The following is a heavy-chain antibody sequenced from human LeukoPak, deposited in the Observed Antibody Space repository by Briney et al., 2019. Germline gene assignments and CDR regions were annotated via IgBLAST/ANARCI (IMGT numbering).Heavy chain of an antibody. J-gene: IGHJ4*02. Sequence: ASVKVSCKASGYTFTSYYMHWVRQAPGQGLEWMGIINPSGGSTSYAQKFQGRVTMTRDTSISTAYMELSRLRSDDTAVYYCARGDSGSYFPDYWGQGTLVTVSS. V-gene: IGHV1-46*01. CDR3: ARGDSGSYFPDY. CDR1: GYTFTSYY. CDR2: INPSGGST. D-gene: IGHD1-26*01.